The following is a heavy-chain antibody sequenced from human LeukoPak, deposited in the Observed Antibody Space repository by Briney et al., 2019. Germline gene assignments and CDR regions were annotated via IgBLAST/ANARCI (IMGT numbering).Heavy chain of an antibody. CDR2: IYYSGST. V-gene: IGHV4-59*01. CDR1: GGSISSYY. D-gene: IGHD3-3*01. CDR3: ARAPYAYDFWSGYYFEWFDP. J-gene: IGHJ5*02. Sequence: PETLSLTCTVSGGSISSYYWSWIRQPPGKGLEWIGYIYYSGSTNYNPSLKSRVTISVDTSKNQFSLKLSSVTAADTAVYYCARAPYAYDFWSGYYFEWFDPWGQGTLVTVSS.